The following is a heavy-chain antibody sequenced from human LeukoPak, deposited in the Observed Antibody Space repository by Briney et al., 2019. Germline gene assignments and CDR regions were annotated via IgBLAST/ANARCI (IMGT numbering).Heavy chain of an antibody. J-gene: IGHJ4*02. Sequence: PGGSLRLSCAASGFTFSSYWMTWVRQAPGKGLEWVANIDQDGSERYYVDSVKGRFTISRDNAKSSLYLQMNSLRAEDTAVYYCARDYMAGATFQIQGPVDYWGQGTLVTVSS. V-gene: IGHV3-7*01. CDR2: IDQDGSER. CDR1: GFTFSSYW. CDR3: ARDYMAGATFQIQGPVDY. D-gene: IGHD1-26*01.